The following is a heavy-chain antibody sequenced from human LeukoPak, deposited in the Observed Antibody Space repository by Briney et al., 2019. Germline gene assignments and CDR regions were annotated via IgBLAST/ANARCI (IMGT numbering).Heavy chain of an antibody. J-gene: IGHJ4*02. V-gene: IGHV5-51*01. CDR2: IYPHDSDT. CDR1: GYRFASYW. Sequence: GESLKISCQGSGYRFASYWIAWVRQMPGKGLEFIGIIYPHDSDTRYSSAFQGQVTISVDKSISTAYLQWSSLQAPDTAMYYCAKADCGGECKVGFDSWGQGTLVTVSS. CDR3: AKADCGGECKVGFDS. D-gene: IGHD2-21*01.